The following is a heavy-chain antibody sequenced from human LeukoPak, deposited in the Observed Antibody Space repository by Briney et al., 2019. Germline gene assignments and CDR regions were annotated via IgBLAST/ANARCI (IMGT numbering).Heavy chain of an antibody. D-gene: IGHD3-9*01. Sequence: PGGSLRFSCAASNFMFSNYDMNWASQAPGKGMEWVAFIRYDGSYKNSAESVQGRFTISRDNSRNTLYLQMSRLRAEDTAVYYCAKDRGGNFDSNPRRFYYYMDVWGKGTTVTVSS. CDR2: IRYDGSYK. V-gene: IGHV3-30*02. J-gene: IGHJ6*03. CDR1: NFMFSNYD. CDR3: AKDRGGNFDSNPRRFYYYMDV.